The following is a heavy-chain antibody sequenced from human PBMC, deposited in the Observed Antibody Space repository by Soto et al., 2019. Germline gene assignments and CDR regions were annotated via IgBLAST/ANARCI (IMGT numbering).Heavy chain of an antibody. D-gene: IGHD3-3*01. CDR1: GGSISSGDYY. CDR2: IYYSGST. Sequence: PSETLSLTCTVSGGSISSGDYYWSWIRQPPGKGLEWIGYIYYSGSTYYNPSLKSRVTISVDTSKNQFSLKLSSVTAADTAVYYCATYDFWSGYPPDYWGQGTLVTV. J-gene: IGHJ4*02. CDR3: ATYDFWSGYPPDY. V-gene: IGHV4-30-4*01.